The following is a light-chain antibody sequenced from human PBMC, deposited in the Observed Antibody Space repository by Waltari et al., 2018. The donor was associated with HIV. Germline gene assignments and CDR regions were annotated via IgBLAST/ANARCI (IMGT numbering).Light chain of an antibody. Sequence: QSVLTQPPSASGTPGQRVTIPCSGSSSNIGGNYVYWYQQLPGTAPKLLIYRNNQRPSGVPDRFSGSKSGTSASLAISGLRSEDEADYYCAAWDNSLSVLVVFGGGTKLTVL. CDR1: SSNIGGNY. CDR3: AAWDNSLSVLVV. CDR2: RNN. V-gene: IGLV1-47*01. J-gene: IGLJ2*01.